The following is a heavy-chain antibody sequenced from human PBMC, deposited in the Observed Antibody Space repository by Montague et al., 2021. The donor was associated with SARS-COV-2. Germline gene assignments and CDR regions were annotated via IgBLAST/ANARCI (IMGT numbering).Heavy chain of an antibody. CDR2: INSDGSST. J-gene: IGHJ4*02. D-gene: IGHD3-22*01. V-gene: IGHV3-74*01. CDR1: GFTFSSYW. Sequence: SLRLSCAASGFTFSSYWMHRVRQAPGKGLVWVSRINSDGSSTSYSDSVKGRFTISRDNAKNTLYLQMNSLRAEDTAVYYCARDLYYDSSGYSLWGRGTLVTVSS. CDR3: ARDLYYDSSGYSL.